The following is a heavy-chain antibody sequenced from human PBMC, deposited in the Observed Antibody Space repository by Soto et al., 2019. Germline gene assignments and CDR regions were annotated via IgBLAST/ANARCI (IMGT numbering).Heavy chain of an antibody. Sequence: EASVKVSCKASGGTFSSYAISWVRQAPGQGLEWMGGIIPIFGTANYAQKFQGRVTITADESTSTAYMELSSLRSEDTAVYYCARSSSITMIVVPTIRGSAFDIWGQGTMVTVSS. CDR1: GGTFSSYA. D-gene: IGHD3-22*01. CDR2: IIPIFGTA. V-gene: IGHV1-69*13. CDR3: ARSSSITMIVVPTIRGSAFDI. J-gene: IGHJ3*02.